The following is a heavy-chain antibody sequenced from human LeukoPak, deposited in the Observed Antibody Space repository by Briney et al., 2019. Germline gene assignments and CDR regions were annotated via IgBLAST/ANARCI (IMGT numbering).Heavy chain of an antibody. D-gene: IGHD5-24*01. J-gene: IGHJ4*02. V-gene: IGHV4-59*01. CDR3: AGGGDGYQTRFDY. CDR1: GGSISSYY. Sequence: PSETLSLTCTVSGGSISSYYWSWIRQPPGKGLEWIGYIYYSGSTNYNPSLKSRVTTSADTSKNQFSLKMTSVTAADTAVYYCAGGGDGYQTRFDYWGQGTLLTVSS. CDR2: IYYSGST.